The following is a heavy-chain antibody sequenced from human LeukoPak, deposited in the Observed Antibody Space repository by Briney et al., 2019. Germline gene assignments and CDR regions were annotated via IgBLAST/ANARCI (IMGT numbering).Heavy chain of an antibody. V-gene: IGHV1-18*01. D-gene: IGHD3-22*01. CDR2: ISAYNGNT. Sequence: ASVKVSCKASGYTFTSYGISWVRQAPGQGLEWMGWISAYNGNTNYAQKLQGRVTMTTDTSTSTAYMELRSLRSDDTAVYYCARDPRPYYYDSSSYRGGFDLWGRGTLVTVSS. CDR1: GYTFTSYG. CDR3: ARDPRPYYYDSSSYRGGFDL. J-gene: IGHJ2*01.